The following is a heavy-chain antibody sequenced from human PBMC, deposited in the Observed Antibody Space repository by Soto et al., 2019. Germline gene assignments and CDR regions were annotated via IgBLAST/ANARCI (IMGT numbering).Heavy chain of an antibody. CDR2: IYYSGST. CDR1: GGSISSGGYY. V-gene: IGHV4-31*03. J-gene: IGHJ5*02. D-gene: IGHD1-26*01. Sequence: SDTLSLTCTVSGGSISSGGYYWILIRQHPGKGLEWIGYIYYSGSTYYNPSLKSRVTISVDTSKNQFSLKLSSVTAADPAVYYCARDLGDLNSESSREGCDPWGQGTLVTVSS. CDR3: ARDLGDLNSESSREGCDP.